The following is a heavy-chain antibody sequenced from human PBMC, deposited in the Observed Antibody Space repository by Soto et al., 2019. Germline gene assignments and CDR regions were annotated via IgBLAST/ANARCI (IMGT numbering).Heavy chain of an antibody. CDR2: ISAYNGNT. V-gene: IGHV1-18*01. J-gene: IGHJ4*02. D-gene: IGHD1-26*01. CDR3: ARAVPYSVGARLAY. Sequence: QVHLVQSGAEVKKPGASVKVSCKASGYIFTSYGITWVRQAPGQGLEWMGWISAYNGNTNYAQNLQGRGTMTTATSTITAYMELRSLRSDDTAVYYCARAVPYSVGARLAYWGQGALVTVSS. CDR1: GYIFTSYG.